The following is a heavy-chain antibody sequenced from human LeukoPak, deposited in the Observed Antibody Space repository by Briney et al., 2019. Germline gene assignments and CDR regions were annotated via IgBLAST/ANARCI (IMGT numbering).Heavy chain of an antibody. Sequence: GRSLRLSCAASGFTFSSYAMHWVRQAPGKGLEWVAVISYDGSNKYYADSVKGRFTISRDNSKNTLYLQMNSLRAEDTAVYYCASDYGGNSVDYYYYMDVWGKGTTVTVSS. V-gene: IGHV3-30*04. D-gene: IGHD4-23*01. CDR3: ASDYGGNSVDYYYYMDV. J-gene: IGHJ6*03. CDR2: ISYDGSNK. CDR1: GFTFSSYA.